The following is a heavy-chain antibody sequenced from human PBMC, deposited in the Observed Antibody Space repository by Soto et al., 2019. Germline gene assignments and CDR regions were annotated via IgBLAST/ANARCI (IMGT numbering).Heavy chain of an antibody. CDR1: GFTFSSNA. D-gene: IGHD3-22*01. CDR3: AKDRRAYYDSSGYFDY. CDR2: ISGSGGST. Sequence: GGSLRLSCAASGFTFSSNAMSWVRQAPGKGLEWVSAISGSGGSTYYADSVKGRFTISRDNSKNTLYLQMNSLRAEDTAVYYCAKDRRAYYDSSGYFDYWGQGTLVTVS. J-gene: IGHJ4*02. V-gene: IGHV3-23*01.